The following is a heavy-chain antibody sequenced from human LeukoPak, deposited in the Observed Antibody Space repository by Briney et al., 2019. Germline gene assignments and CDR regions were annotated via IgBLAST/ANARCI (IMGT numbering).Heavy chain of an antibody. D-gene: IGHD6-19*01. V-gene: IGHV1-18*01. CDR3: VRGRVYSSGWSWFDP. J-gene: IGHJ5*02. Sequence: ASVKVSCKASGCTFTNYGISWVRQAPGQGLEWMGWISANNDNTNYGQKLQGRVTMTTDTSTTTAYMELRSLRSEDTAVYYCVRGRVYSSGWSWFDPWGQGTLVTVSS. CDR1: GCTFTNYG. CDR2: ISANNDNT.